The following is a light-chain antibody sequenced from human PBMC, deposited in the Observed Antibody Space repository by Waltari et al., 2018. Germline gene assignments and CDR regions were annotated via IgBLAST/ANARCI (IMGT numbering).Light chain of an antibody. CDR3: QQSYSTPYT. CDR1: QGISSY. CDR2: AAS. Sequence: DIQMTQSPSSLSASVGDRVTITFRASQGISSYLNWYQQKPGKAPKLLIYAASSLQSGVPSRFSGSRSGTDCTLTISSLQPEDFATYYCQQSYSTPYTFGQGTKLEIK. J-gene: IGKJ2*01. V-gene: IGKV1-39*01.